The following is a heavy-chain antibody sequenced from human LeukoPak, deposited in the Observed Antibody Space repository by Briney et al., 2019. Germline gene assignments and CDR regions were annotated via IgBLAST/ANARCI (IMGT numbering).Heavy chain of an antibody. CDR2: INPDGDST. V-gene: IGHV1-46*01. J-gene: IGHJ4*02. CDR1: GDNFITYD. CDR3: ARNSVRGAMDF. Sequence: ASVKVSCKASGDNFITYDIHWVRQAPGQGLELKGIINPDGDSTSYARKFQGRVTMTGNMSTITVYMELRSLTSEDTAVYYCARNSVRGAMDFWGQGTLLTISS. D-gene: IGHD4-23*01.